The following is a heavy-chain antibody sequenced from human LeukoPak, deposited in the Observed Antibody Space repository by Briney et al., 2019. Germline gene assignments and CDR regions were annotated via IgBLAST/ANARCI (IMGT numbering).Heavy chain of an antibody. CDR3: ARDLKPYYYDSSGYYYPDY. D-gene: IGHD3-22*01. J-gene: IGHJ4*02. Sequence: GSLRLSCAASGSTFSSYSMNWVRQAPGKGLEWVSSISSSSSYIYYAASVKGRLTISRDNAKTSLYLQMNSLRAEDTAVYYCARDLKPYYYDSSGYYYPDYWGQGTLVTVSS. CDR1: GSTFSSYS. V-gene: IGHV3-21*01. CDR2: ISSSSSYI.